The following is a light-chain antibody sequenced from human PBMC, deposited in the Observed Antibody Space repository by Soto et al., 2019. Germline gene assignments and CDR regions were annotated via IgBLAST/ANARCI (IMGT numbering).Light chain of an antibody. CDR1: SSDVGDYDY. CDR3: CSYARTSTYV. Sequence: QSALTQPPSVSGSPGQSVTISCTGTSSDVGDYDYVSWYLQHPGTAPKLLISDVSRRHSGVPDRFSGSKSGNTASLTISGLQVDDEGDYYCCSYARTSTYVFGTGTKVTVL. V-gene: IGLV2-11*01. J-gene: IGLJ1*01. CDR2: DVS.